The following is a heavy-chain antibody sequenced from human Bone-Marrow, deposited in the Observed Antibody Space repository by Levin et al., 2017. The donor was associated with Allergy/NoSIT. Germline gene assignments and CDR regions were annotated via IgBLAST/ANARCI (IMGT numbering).Heavy chain of an antibody. Sequence: ASVKVSCKASGGTFNNYAISWVRQAPGQGLEWMGGIIPSFATANYGQKFQGRVTITADESTTTAYMEINSLRSADTAVYYCAGGWGTVAATGSYFYYYYGMDVWGQGTTVTVSS. V-gene: IGHV1-69*13. CDR2: IIPSFATA. D-gene: IGHD6-19*01. J-gene: IGHJ6*02. CDR1: GGTFNNYA. CDR3: AGGWGTVAATGSYFYYYYGMDV.